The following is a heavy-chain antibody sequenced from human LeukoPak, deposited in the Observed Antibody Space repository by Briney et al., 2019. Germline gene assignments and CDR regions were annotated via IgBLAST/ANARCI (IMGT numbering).Heavy chain of an antibody. V-gene: IGHV3-48*02. Sequence: GGSLRLSCAASGFTFSSYSMNWVRQAPGKGLEWVSYISSSSSTIYYADSVKGRFTISRDNAKNSLYLQMNSLRDEDTAVYYCARAQYYYDSSGYYPTLYGAFDIWGQGTMVTVSS. CDR1: GFTFSSYS. J-gene: IGHJ3*02. CDR3: ARAQYYYDSSGYYPTLYGAFDI. CDR2: ISSSSSTI. D-gene: IGHD3-22*01.